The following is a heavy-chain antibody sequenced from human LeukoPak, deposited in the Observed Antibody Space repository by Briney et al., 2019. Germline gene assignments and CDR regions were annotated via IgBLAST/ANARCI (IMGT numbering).Heavy chain of an antibody. J-gene: IGHJ5*02. CDR3: ARDVGITVADSFDP. V-gene: IGHV1-18*01. CDR2: IHIYRGNT. CDR1: GYTFTSYG. D-gene: IGHD6-13*01. Sequence: ASVKVSCKTSGYTFTSYGISWVRQAPGQGLEWMGWIHIYRGNTNYAQKFQGRVTMTTDTSTSTVYMEVRGLRSDDTAMYYCARDVGITVADSFDPWGQGTLVTVSS.